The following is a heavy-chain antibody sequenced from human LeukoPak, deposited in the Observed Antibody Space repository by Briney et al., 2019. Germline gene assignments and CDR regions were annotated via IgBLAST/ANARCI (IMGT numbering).Heavy chain of an antibody. CDR1: GFTFSSYG. CDR3: ASLGPLGATKNY. V-gene: IGHV3-30*02. D-gene: IGHD1-26*01. Sequence: GESLRLSCAASGFTFSSYGMHWVRQAPGKGLEWVAFIRYDGSNKYYADSVKGRFTISRDNSKNTLYLQMNSLRAEDTAVYYCASLGPLGATKNYWGQGTLVTVSS. CDR2: IRYDGSNK. J-gene: IGHJ4*02.